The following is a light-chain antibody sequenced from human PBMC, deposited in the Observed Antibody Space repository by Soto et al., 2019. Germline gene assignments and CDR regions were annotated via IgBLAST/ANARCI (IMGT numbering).Light chain of an antibody. Sequence: QSVLTQPPSVSGAPGQRVTISCTGSSSNIGAGYDVHWYQQPPGTAPKLLIYGNNNRPSGVPDRFSGSKSGTSASLAIAGLQAEDETDYYCRSFDTTLSGHVVFGGGTKLTVL. V-gene: IGLV1-40*01. CDR1: SSNIGAGYD. CDR2: GNN. J-gene: IGLJ2*01. CDR3: RSFDTTLSGHVV.